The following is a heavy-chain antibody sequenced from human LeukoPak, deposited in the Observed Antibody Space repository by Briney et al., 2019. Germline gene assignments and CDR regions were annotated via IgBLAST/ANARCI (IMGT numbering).Heavy chain of an antibody. CDR3: ARHRGYSYGVDY. Sequence: SETLSLTXAVYGGSFSGYYWSWIRQPPGKGLEWIGEINHSGSTNYNPSLKSRVTISVDTSKNQFSLKLSSVTAADTAVYYCARHRGYSYGVDYWGQGTLVTVSS. J-gene: IGHJ4*02. D-gene: IGHD5-18*01. CDR1: GGSFSGYY. CDR2: INHSGST. V-gene: IGHV4-34*01.